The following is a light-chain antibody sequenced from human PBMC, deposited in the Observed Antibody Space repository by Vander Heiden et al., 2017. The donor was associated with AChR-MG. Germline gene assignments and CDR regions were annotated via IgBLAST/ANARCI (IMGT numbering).Light chain of an antibody. CDR1: SSDVGGYNY. CDR3: SSYAGSNNPL. J-gene: IGLJ2*01. CDR2: EVS. V-gene: IGLV2-8*01. Sequence: QSALPQPPSASGSPGQSVTIPCTGTSSDVGGYNYVSWYHQHPGKAPKLMIYEVSKRPSGVPDRFSGSKSGNTASLTVSGLQAEDEADYYCSSYAGSNNPLFGGGTKLTVL.